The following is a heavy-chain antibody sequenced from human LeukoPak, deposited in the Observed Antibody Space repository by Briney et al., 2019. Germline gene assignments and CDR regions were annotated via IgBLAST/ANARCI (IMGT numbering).Heavy chain of an antibody. CDR1: GITVSTNY. V-gene: IGHV3-53*01. CDR3: ARPGSASGYSVH. D-gene: IGHD3-3*01. J-gene: IGHJ4*02. Sequence: GGSLSLSCSGSGITVSTNYLSRVRQAPGKGLEWVSVLYSRGNTKYADSVRGRFTISRDSLKNTLYLQMNSLRAEDTAVYYCARPGSASGYSVHWGQGTLVTVSS. CDR2: LYSRGNT.